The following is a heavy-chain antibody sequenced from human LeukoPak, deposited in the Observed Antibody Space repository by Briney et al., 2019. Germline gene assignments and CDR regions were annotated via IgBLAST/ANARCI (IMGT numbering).Heavy chain of an antibody. V-gene: IGHV3-48*03. CDR2: ISSGATTM. D-gene: IGHD6-19*01. CDR1: GFMFRSFE. J-gene: IGHJ4*02. Sequence: GGSLRLSCAASGFMFRSFEMYWVRQAPGKGLEWIAYISSGATTMYYADSVKGRFTISRDDAKNSLFLQMKSLRAEDTAVYYCALLAVASDFDYWGQGALVSVSS. CDR3: ALLAVASDFDY.